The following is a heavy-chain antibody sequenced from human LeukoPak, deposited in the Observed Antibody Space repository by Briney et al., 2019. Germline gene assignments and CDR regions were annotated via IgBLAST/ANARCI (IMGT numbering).Heavy chain of an antibody. CDR2: IYHSGST. D-gene: IGHD5-12*01. V-gene: IGHV4-30-2*01. CDR3: ARERIVATIWLDY. CDR1: GGSISSGGYY. J-gene: IGHJ4*02. Sequence: SQTLSLTCTVSGGSISSGGYYWSWIRQPPGKGLEWIGYIYHSGSTYYNPSLKSRVTISVDRSKNQFSLKLSSVTAADTAVYYCARERIVATIWLDYWGQGTLVTVSS.